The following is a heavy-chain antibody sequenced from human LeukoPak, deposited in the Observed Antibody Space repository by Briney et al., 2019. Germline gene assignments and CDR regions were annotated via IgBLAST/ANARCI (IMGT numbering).Heavy chain of an antibody. CDR2: INSDGSST. Sequence: GGSLRLSCAASGFTFSSYWMHLVRQAPGKGLVWVSRINSDGSSTSYADSVKGRFTISRDNAKNTLYLQMNSLRAEDTAVYYCARDKSYDYVWGSYRWGAFDIWGQGTMVTVSS. CDR1: GFTFSSYW. D-gene: IGHD3-16*02. CDR3: ARDKSYDYVWGSYRWGAFDI. V-gene: IGHV3-74*01. J-gene: IGHJ3*02.